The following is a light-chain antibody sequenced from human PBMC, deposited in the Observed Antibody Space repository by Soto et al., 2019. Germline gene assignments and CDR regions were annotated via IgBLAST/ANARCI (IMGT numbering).Light chain of an antibody. V-gene: IGLV2-14*03. CDR2: DVS. J-gene: IGLJ2*01. Sequence: QSVLTQPASVSGSPGQSITISCTGTSSDIGTYTYVSWFQHHPDKVPKLIIYDVSNRPSGVSNRFSGSKSDNTASLTISGLQAEDEADYYCSSYTSSGTLVFGGGTKVTVL. CDR1: SSDIGTYTY. CDR3: SSYTSSGTLV.